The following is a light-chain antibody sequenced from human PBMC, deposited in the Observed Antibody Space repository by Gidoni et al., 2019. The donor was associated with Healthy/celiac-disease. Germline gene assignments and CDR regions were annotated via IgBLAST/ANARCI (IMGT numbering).Light chain of an antibody. CDR3: SSYTSSSSVV. V-gene: IGLV2-14*01. CDR2: DVS. Sequence: QSALTQPASVSGSPGQSITISCTGTSSDVGGYNYVSWYQQHPGKAPKLMIYDVSNRPSGVSNRFSGSKPPEDEADYYCSSYTSSSSVVFGGGTKLTVL. J-gene: IGLJ2*01. CDR1: SSDVGGYNY.